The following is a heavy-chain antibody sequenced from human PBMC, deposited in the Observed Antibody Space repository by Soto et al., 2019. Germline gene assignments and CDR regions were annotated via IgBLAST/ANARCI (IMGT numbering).Heavy chain of an antibody. CDR2: ISGSSIYI. CDR3: AREGALKPFSS. V-gene: IGHV3-21*01. CDR1: GFTFSNYN. J-gene: IGHJ5*02. Sequence: GGSLRLSCVASGFTFSNYNMNWVRQAPGKGLEWVSHISGSSIYIHYADSVRGRFTISRDNAKNSVYLQMDSLRVEDTAVYYCAREGALKPFSSWGQGALVTVS.